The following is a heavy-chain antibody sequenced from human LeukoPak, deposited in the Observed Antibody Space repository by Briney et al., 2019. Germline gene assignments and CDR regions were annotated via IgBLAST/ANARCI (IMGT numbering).Heavy chain of an antibody. J-gene: IGHJ3*02. CDR2: INHRGST. CDR1: GGSFSDYY. Sequence: PSETLSLTCAVYGGSFSDYYWTWIRQPPGKGLEWIGEINHRGSTHYNPSLKSRVTISVDTSKKQFSLKLSSVTAADTAVYYCATYSTGFDIWGQGTVVTVSS. CDR3: ATYSTGFDI. V-gene: IGHV4-34*01. D-gene: IGHD6-19*01.